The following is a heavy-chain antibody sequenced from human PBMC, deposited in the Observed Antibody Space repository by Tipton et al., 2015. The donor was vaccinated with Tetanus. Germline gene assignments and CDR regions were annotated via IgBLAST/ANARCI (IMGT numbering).Heavy chain of an antibody. CDR2: IYPGDSDT. J-gene: IGHJ5*01. CDR3: ARHGSIGARQNRFDS. D-gene: IGHD6-6*01. V-gene: IGHV5-51*01. Sequence: QSGAEVKKPGESLKISCKGSGYIFRNYWIGWVRQMSGKGLEWMGIIYPGDSDTRYNPSFQGQVTISVDESINTAYLQWSSLKASDSAVYFCARHGSIGARQNRFDSWGQGTQVIVSS. CDR1: GYIFRNYW.